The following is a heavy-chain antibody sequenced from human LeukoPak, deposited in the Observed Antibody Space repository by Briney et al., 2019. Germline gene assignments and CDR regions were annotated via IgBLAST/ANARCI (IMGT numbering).Heavy chain of an antibody. Sequence: GGSLRPSCAASGFTFSDYYMGWIRQAPGKGLEWVSYIGGSGSITFCADSVKGRFTISRDNAKNSVYLQMNSLRAEDTAVYYCGRDFGLFGTKRSFDIWGQGTMVTVSS. D-gene: IGHD1-7*01. CDR2: IGGSGSIT. V-gene: IGHV3-11*01. CDR1: GFTFSDYY. J-gene: IGHJ3*02. CDR3: GRDFGLFGTKRSFDI.